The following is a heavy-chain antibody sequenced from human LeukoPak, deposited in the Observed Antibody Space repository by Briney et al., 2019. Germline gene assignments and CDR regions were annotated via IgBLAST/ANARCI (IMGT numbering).Heavy chain of an antibody. CDR3: AKGPGNNHFHCFDP. CDR2: ISGSGGST. J-gene: IGHJ5*02. V-gene: IGHV3-23*01. Sequence: GGSLRLSCAASGFTFSSYAMHWVRQAPGKGLGWVSGISGSGGSTYYADSVKGRFTISRDNSKNTLSLQMNSLRADDTALYYCAKGPGNNHFHCFDPWGQGTLVTVSS. D-gene: IGHD4-23*01. CDR1: GFTFSSYA.